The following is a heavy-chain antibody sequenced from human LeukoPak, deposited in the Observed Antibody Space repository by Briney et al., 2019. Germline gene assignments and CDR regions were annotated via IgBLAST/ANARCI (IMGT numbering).Heavy chain of an antibody. D-gene: IGHD5-18*01. CDR3: ARVGRGYSYGYGVEDY. Sequence: ASVKVSCKASGYTFTGYYMHWVRQAPGQGLEWMGWINPNSGGTNYAQKFQGRVTMTRGTSISTAYMELSRLRSDDTAVYYCARVGRGYSYGYGVEDYWGQGTLVTVSS. CDR1: GYTFTGYY. V-gene: IGHV1-2*02. CDR2: INPNSGGT. J-gene: IGHJ4*02.